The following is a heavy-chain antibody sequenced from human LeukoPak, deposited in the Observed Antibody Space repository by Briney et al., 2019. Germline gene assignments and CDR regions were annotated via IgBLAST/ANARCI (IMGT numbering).Heavy chain of an antibody. CDR3: ATHYYYDSSGYADY. D-gene: IGHD3-22*01. V-gene: IGHV4-4*02. CDR1: GGSTSSSNW. Sequence: SETLSLTCAVSGGSTSSSNWWSWVRQPPGKGLEWIGEIYHSGSTNYNPSLKSRVTISVDKSKNQFPLKLSSVTAADTAVYYCATHYYYDSSGYADYWGQGTLVTVSS. CDR2: IYHSGST. J-gene: IGHJ4*02.